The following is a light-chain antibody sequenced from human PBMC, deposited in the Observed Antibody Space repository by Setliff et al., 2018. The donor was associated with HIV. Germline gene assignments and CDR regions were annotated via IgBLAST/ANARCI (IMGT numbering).Light chain of an antibody. CDR1: SSDVGGYNH. CDR3: TSYTSSSPS. CDR2: EVS. V-gene: IGLV2-14*01. J-gene: IGLJ2*01. Sequence: QSMLTQPASVSGSPGQSITISCTGTSSDVGGYNHVSWYQQHPGKAPKLMIYEVSNRPSGVSNRFSGSKSGNTASLTISGLQAEDEADYYCTSYTSSSPSFGGGTKVTVL.